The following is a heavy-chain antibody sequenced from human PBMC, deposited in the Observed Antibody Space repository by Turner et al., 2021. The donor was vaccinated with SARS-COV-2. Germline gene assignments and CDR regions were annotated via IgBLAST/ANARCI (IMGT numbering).Heavy chain of an antibody. J-gene: IGHJ4*02. Sequence: EVQLVESGGGLVQPGGSLRLSCAASGFTFTTYEMNWVRQAPGKGLEWVSYISSSASTIYYADSVKGRFTISRDNAKNSLYLQRNSLRAEDTALYYCARVYSSSSGKGVDYWGQGTLVTVSS. D-gene: IGHD6-13*01. CDR3: ARVYSSSSGKGVDY. V-gene: IGHV3-48*03. CDR1: GFTFTTYE. CDR2: ISSSASTI.